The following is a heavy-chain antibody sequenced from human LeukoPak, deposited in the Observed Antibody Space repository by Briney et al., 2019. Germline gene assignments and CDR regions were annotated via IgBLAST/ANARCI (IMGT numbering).Heavy chain of an antibody. V-gene: IGHV3-11*01. CDR2: ISSSGSTI. D-gene: IGHD1-26*01. CDR1: GFTFSDYY. Sequence: GGSLRLSCAASGFTFSDYYMSWIRQAPGKGLEWVSYISSSGSTIYYAGSVKGRFTISRDNAKNSLYLQMNSLRAEDTAVYYCARTTSGSSPDFDYWRQGTLVTVSS. CDR3: ARTTSGSSPDFDY. J-gene: IGHJ4*02.